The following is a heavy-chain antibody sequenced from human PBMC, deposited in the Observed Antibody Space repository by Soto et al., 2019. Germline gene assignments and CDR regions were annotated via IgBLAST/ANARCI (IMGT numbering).Heavy chain of an antibody. CDR3: ARSPGDYSFDY. CDR2: TSFDGSNV. V-gene: IGHV3-30-3*01. CDR1: GFTFSSYA. D-gene: IGHD4-17*01. Sequence: PGGSLRLSCAASGFTFSSYAMHWVRQAPGEGLEWVTLTSFDGSNVYYADSVKGRFTISRDNSKNTLYLQMNSLRVEDTAVYYCARSPGDYSFDYWGQGILVTVSS. J-gene: IGHJ4*02.